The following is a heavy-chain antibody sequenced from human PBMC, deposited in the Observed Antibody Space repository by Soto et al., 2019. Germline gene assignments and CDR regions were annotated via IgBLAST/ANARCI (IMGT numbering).Heavy chain of an antibody. CDR2: ISSSSSYI. CDR1: GFTFSSYS. Sequence: GGSLRLSCAASGFTFSSYSMNWVRQAPGKGLEWVSSISSSSSYIYYADSVKGRFTISRDNAKNSLYLQMNSLRAEDTAVYYCARGFVVVVAATGYYYGMEVWGQGTTVTVSS. D-gene: IGHD2-15*01. J-gene: IGHJ6*02. V-gene: IGHV3-21*01. CDR3: ARGFVVVVAATGYYYGMEV.